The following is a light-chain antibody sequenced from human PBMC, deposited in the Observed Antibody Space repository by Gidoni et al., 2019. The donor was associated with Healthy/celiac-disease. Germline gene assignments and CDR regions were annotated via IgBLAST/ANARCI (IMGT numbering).Light chain of an antibody. CDR3: QQRSDWLT. J-gene: IGKJ4*01. CDR1: QSVSSY. CDR2: DAS. V-gene: IGKV3-11*01. Sequence: PGERANLSCRASQSVSSYLAWYQQKPGQAPRLLIYDASNRATGIPARFSGSGSGTDFTLTISSLEPEDFAVYYCQQRSDWLTFGGGTKVEIK.